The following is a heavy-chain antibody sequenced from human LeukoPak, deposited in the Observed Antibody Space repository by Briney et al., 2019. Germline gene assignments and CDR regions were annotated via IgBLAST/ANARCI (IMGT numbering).Heavy chain of an antibody. J-gene: IGHJ4*02. V-gene: IGHV5-51*01. CDR3: ARHVVAVADNTPFDY. Sequence: GESLKISCKGSGYSFPNYWIGWVRQMPGKGLEWIGIVYPATSDTTYSPSFQGQVTISADKSSSTAYLQWSSLKASDTAMCYCARHVVAVADNTPFDYWGQGTLVTVSS. CDR1: GYSFPNYW. D-gene: IGHD6-19*01. CDR2: VYPATSDT.